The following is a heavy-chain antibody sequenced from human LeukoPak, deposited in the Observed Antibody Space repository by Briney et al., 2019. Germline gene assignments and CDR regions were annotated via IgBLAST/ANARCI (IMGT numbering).Heavy chain of an antibody. CDR3: AKVGEEQWLVHLDY. CDR2: ISGSGGST. D-gene: IGHD6-19*01. V-gene: IGHV3-23*01. Sequence: GGSLRLSCAASGFTFSSYAMSWVRQAPGKGLEWVSAISGSGGSTYYADSVKGRFTISRDNSKNTLYLQMNSLRAEDTAVYYCAKVGEEQWLVHLDYWGQGTLVTVSS. J-gene: IGHJ4*02. CDR1: GFTFSSYA.